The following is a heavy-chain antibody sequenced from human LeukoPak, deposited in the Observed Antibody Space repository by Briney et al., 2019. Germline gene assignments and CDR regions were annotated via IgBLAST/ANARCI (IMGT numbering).Heavy chain of an antibody. Sequence: GRSLRLSCATSGFTFSTYAMRCVRHASGKGLEWVSPIGVSDGRTRDGDSVEGEFTISRDNSKNTLYVEMNSLRAEDTAVYYCAKDSSSYDWGYMDVWGKGTTVTISS. D-gene: IGHD3-22*01. J-gene: IGHJ6*03. CDR2: IGVSDGRT. CDR3: AKDSSSYDWGYMDV. V-gene: IGHV3-23*01. CDR1: GFTFSTYA.